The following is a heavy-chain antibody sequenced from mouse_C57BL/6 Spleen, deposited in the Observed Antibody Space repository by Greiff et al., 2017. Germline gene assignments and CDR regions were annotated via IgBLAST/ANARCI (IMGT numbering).Heavy chain of an antibody. J-gene: IGHJ1*03. CDR2: IYPGDGDT. CDR1: GYAFSSSW. V-gene: IGHV1-82*01. Sequence: QVQLKESGPELVKPGASVKISCKASGYAFSSSWMNWVKQRPGKGLEWIGRIYPGDGDTNYNGKFKGKATLTADKSSSTAYMQLSSLTSEDSAVYFCARGGYYGSVYWYFDVWGTGTTVTVSS. D-gene: IGHD1-1*01. CDR3: ARGGYYGSVYWYFDV.